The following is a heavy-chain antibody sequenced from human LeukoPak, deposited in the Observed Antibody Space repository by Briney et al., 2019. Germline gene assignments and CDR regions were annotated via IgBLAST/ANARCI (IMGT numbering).Heavy chain of an antibody. J-gene: IGHJ3*02. D-gene: IGHD3-3*01. Sequence: SETLSLTCTVSGGSINTPNYYWSWIRQPPGKGLEWIGYIYYSGSTNYNPSLKSRVTISVDTSKNQFSLKLSSVTAADTAVYYCARQRFLEWLRPTDDAFDIWGQGTMVTVSS. V-gene: IGHV4-61*01. CDR2: IYYSGST. CDR1: GGSINTPNYY. CDR3: ARQRFLEWLRPTDDAFDI.